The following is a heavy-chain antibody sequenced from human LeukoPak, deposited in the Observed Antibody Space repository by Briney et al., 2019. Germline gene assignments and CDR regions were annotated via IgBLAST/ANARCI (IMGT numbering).Heavy chain of an antibody. D-gene: IGHD2-15*01. CDR1: GGSISSYY. Sequence: PSETLSLTCTVSGGSISSYYWSWIRQPPGKGLEWIGYIYYSGSTNYNPSLKSQVTISVDTSKNQFSLKLGSVTAADTAVYYCARGGQVAGLDYWGQGTLVTVSS. J-gene: IGHJ4*02. CDR3: ARGGQVAGLDY. CDR2: IYYSGST. V-gene: IGHV4-59*01.